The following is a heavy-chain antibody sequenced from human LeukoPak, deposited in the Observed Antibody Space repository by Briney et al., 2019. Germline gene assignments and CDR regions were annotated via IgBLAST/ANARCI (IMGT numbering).Heavy chain of an antibody. J-gene: IGHJ5*02. CDR2: IYWDDDK. Sequence: SGPTLVNPTQTLTLTCTFSGFSLSTSGVGVGWIRQPPGKALEWLALIYWDDDKRYSPSLKSRLTITKDTSKNQVVLTMTNMGPVHTATYYCAHSYLYSNKLNWFDPWGQGTLVTVSS. V-gene: IGHV2-5*02. CDR3: AHSYLYSNKLNWFDP. CDR1: GFSLSTSGVG. D-gene: IGHD4-11*01.